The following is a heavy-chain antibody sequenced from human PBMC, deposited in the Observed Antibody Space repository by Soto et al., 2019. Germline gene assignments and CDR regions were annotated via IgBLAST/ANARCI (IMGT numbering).Heavy chain of an antibody. CDR1: GYTFTDYY. CDR3: ARDARVVAATRWNWFDP. V-gene: IGHV1-46*01. CDR2: INPSGGST. J-gene: IGHJ5*02. D-gene: IGHD2-15*01. Sequence: ASVKVSCKTSGYTFTDYYTHWVRQAPGQGLEWMGIINPSGGSTSYAQKFQGRVTMTRDTSTSTVYMELSSLRSEDTAVYYCARDARVVAATRWNWFDPWGQGTLVTVSS.